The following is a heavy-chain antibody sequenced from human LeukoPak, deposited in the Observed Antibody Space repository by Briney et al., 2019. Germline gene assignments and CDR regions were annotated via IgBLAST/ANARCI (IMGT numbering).Heavy chain of an antibody. D-gene: IGHD3-10*01. V-gene: IGHV1-18*01. J-gene: IGHJ5*02. CDR2: ISAYDGST. CDR1: GYTFTRFG. Sequence: ASVKVSCKASGYTFTRFGISWVRQAPGQGLEWLGWISAYDGSTKYAQKLQGRVTMTTDTSTSTAYMELRSLRSDDTAVYYCARVPVTMGRHWFDPWGQGTLVTVSS. CDR3: ARVPVTMGRHWFDP.